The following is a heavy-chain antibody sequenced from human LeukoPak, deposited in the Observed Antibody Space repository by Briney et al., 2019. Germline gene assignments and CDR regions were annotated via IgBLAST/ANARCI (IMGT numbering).Heavy chain of an antibody. J-gene: IGHJ4*02. CDR2: INPNSGDT. V-gene: IGHV1-2*02. CDR1: GYTFTVYY. Sequence: ASVKVSCKASGYTFTVYYMHWVRQAPGQGLEWMGWINPNSGDTHYAQEFQGRVTMTRDTSINTAYMELSRLRSDDTAVYYCARVRGGNNYHFDYWGQGTLVTVSS. CDR3: ARVRGGNNYHFDY. D-gene: IGHD1-26*01.